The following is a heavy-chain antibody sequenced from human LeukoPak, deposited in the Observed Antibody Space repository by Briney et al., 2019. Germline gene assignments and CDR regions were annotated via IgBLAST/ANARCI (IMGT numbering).Heavy chain of an antibody. CDR3: AREHGLGKIDFDY. V-gene: IGHV3-21*01. J-gene: IGHJ4*02. CDR2: ISSSSSYI. D-gene: IGHD3-10*01. CDR1: GFTFSSYS. Sequence: GGSLRLSCAASGFTFSSYSMNWVRQAPGKGLEWVSSISSSSSYIYYADSVKGRFTISRDNAKNSLYLQMNSLRAEDTAVYYCAREHGLGKIDFDYWGQGTLVTVSS.